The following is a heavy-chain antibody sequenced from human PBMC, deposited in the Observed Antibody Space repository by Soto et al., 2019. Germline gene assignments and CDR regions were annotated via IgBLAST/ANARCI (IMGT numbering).Heavy chain of an antibody. CDR2: ISGSGGST. D-gene: IGHD3-22*01. CDR1: GFTFSSYA. V-gene: IGHV3-23*01. Sequence: GGSLRLYCADSGFTFSSYAMSWVRQAPGKGLEWVSAISGSGGSTYYADSVKGRFTISRDNSKNTLYLQMNSLRAEDTAVYYCAKVLAYYYDSSGYYLDYWGQGTLVTVSS. J-gene: IGHJ4*02. CDR3: AKVLAYYYDSSGYYLDY.